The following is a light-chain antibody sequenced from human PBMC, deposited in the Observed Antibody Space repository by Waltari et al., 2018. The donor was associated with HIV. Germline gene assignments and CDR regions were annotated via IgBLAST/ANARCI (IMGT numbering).Light chain of an antibody. Sequence: EIVMTQSPATLSVFPGESATLSCRASQSVLTNLAWYQQKPGQAPRLLMYSASTRATGIPARFSGSGSGTEFTLTISSLQSEDFAVYYCQQYNDWPPGRFGQGTKVEIK. CDR3: QQYNDWPPGR. CDR1: QSVLTN. J-gene: IGKJ1*01. CDR2: SAS. V-gene: IGKV3-15*01.